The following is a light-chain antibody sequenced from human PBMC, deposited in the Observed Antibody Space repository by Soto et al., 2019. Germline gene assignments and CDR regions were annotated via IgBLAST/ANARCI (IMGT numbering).Light chain of an antibody. CDR3: QQYNNWPPWT. CDR1: QSVSSN. J-gene: IGKJ1*01. CDR2: GAS. Sequence: DIFMTQSPSTLSVSPFELATLSCRASQSVSSNLAWYQQKPGQAPRLLIYGASTRATGIPARFSGSGSGTEFTLTISSLQSEDFAVYYCQQYNNWPPWTFGQGTKVDIK. V-gene: IGKV3-15*01.